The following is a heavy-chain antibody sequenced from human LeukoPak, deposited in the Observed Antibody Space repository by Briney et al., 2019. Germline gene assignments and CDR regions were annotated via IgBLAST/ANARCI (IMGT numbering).Heavy chain of an antibody. CDR3: ANIIAAAGTMVVDEDY. Sequence: PGGSLRLSCAASGFTFSSYGMHWVRQAPGKGLEGVAFIRYDGSKKYYADSVKGRFTISRDNPKNTLYLQMNSLRAEDTAVYYCANIIAAAGTMVVDEDYWGQGTLVTVSS. CDR1: GFTFSSYG. D-gene: IGHD6-13*01. V-gene: IGHV3-30*02. J-gene: IGHJ4*02. CDR2: IRYDGSKK.